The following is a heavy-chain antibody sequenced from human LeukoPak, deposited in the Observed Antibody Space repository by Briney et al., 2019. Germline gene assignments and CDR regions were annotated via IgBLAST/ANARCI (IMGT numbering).Heavy chain of an antibody. J-gene: IGHJ4*02. D-gene: IGHD6-19*01. CDR1: GFTFSSYA. V-gene: IGHV3-23*01. CDR2: VSGSGVST. CDR3: AKRSSGDDY. Sequence: GGSLRLPCEASGFTFSSYAMTWVRQAPGKGLEWVSAVSGSGVSTYYADSVKGRFTISRDNSKNTLYLQMNSLRAEDTAVYYCAKRSSGDDYWGQGTLVTVSS.